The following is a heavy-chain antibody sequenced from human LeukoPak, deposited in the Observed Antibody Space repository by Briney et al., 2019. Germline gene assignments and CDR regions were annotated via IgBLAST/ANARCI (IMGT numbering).Heavy chain of an antibody. D-gene: IGHD3-10*01. J-gene: IGHJ6*03. CDR1: GFTVSSNY. V-gene: IGHV3-53*01. CDR3: ASGSGSYRTPYYYMDV. CDR2: IYSGGST. Sequence: GGSLRLSCAASGFTVSSNYMGWVRQAPGKGLEWVSVIYSGGSTYYADSVKGRFTISRDNSKNTLYLQMNSLRAEDTAVYYCASGSGSYRTPYYYMDVWGKGTTVTVSS.